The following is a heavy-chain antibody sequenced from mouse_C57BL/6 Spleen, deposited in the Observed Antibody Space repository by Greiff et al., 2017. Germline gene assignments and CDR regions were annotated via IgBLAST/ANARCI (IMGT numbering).Heavy chain of an antibody. CDR2: ISSGGSYT. CDR1: GFTFSSYG. J-gene: IGHJ2*01. Sequence: EVKLVESGGDLVKPGGSLKLSCAASGFTFSSYGMSWVRQTPDKRLEWVATISSGGSYTYYPDSVKGRFTISRDNAKNTLYLQMSSLKSEDTAMYYCARLIDGYYDYWGQGTTLTVSS. V-gene: IGHV5-6*01. CDR3: ARLIDGYYDY. D-gene: IGHD2-3*01.